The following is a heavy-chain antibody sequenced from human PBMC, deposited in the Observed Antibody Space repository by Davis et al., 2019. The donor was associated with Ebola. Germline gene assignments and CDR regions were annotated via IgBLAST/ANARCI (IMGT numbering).Heavy chain of an antibody. CDR2: IYYSGST. CDR3: ARQGSGWRNYGMDV. D-gene: IGHD6-19*01. V-gene: IGHV4-30-4*01. J-gene: IGHJ6*02. CDR1: GGSISSGDYY. Sequence: MPSETLSLTCTVSGGSISSGDYYWSWIRQPPGKGLEWIGYIYYSGSTYYNLSLKSRVTISVDTSKNQFSLKLSSVTAADTAVYYCARQGSGWRNYGMDVWGQGTTVTVSS.